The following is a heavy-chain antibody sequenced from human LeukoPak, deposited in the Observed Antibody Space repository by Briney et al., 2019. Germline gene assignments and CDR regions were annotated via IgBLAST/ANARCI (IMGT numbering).Heavy chain of an antibody. CDR3: ARDPYSGLFDS. CDR1: GFTFSSYE. CDR2: ISSSGSTI. Sequence: PGGSLRLSCAASGFTFSSYEMNWVRQAPGKGLEWVSYISSSGSTIYYADSVKGRFTISRDNARNSLYLQMNSLRAEDTAVYYRARDPYSGLFDSWGQGTLVTVSS. J-gene: IGHJ4*02. D-gene: IGHD4-11*01. V-gene: IGHV3-48*03.